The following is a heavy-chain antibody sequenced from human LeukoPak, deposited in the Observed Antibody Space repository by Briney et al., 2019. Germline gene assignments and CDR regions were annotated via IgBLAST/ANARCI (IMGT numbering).Heavy chain of an antibody. D-gene: IGHD5-12*01. J-gene: IGHJ3*02. V-gene: IGHV4-59*08. Sequence: PSETLSLTCTVSGGSLTSYYWSWIRQPPGKGLEWIGHTYYSRTTNYNPSLKSRVTISVDTSKNQFSLKLSSVTAADTAVYYCARRSGDAFEIWGQGTMVTVSS. CDR2: TYYSRTT. CDR3: ARRSGDAFEI. CDR1: GGSLTSYY.